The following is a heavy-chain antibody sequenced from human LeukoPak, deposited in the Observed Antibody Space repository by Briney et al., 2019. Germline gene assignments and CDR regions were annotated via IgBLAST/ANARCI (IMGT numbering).Heavy chain of an antibody. CDR3: AREXLPAVXEGWFDP. D-gene: IGHD2-2*01. CDR2: INPNSGGT. Sequence: ASVKVSCKASGYTFTGYYMHWARQAPGQGLEWMGWINPNSGGTKYAQKFQGRVTMTRDTSISTAYMELSSLTSDDTAVYYCAREXLPAVXEGWFDPWGQGTLVTVSS. J-gene: IGHJ5*02. V-gene: IGHV1-2*02. CDR1: GYTFTGYY.